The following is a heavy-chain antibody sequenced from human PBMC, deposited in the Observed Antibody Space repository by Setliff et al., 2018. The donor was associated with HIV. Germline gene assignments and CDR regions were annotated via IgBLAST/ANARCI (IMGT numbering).Heavy chain of an antibody. CDR1: GGSISSHY. CDR3: ARVIPVVVVSKIEYYFDY. D-gene: IGHD2-15*01. V-gene: IGHV4-59*08. CDR2: VDYSGST. J-gene: IGHJ4*02. Sequence: SETLSLTCTVSGGSISSHYWSWIRQPPGKGPEWVGNVDYSGSTNYNPSLKSRVTISLDTSKTQFSLKLSSVTAADTAVYYCARVIPVVVVSKIEYYFDYWGQGTLVTVSS.